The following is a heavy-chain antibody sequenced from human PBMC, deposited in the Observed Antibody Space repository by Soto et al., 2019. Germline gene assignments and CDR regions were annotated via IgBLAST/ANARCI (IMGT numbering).Heavy chain of an antibody. CDR2: IYHTGTS. J-gene: IGHJ6*02. Sequence: QVQLQESGPGLVNPSGTLSLTCAVSGGSISSSNWWSWVRQPPGRGLEWIGEIYHTGTSNYNPSLKSRVTISVDTSKNQFSLRLTSVTAADTAEYYCAGERAQGYGMDVWGQGTTVTVSS. CDR3: AGERAQGYGMDV. V-gene: IGHV4-4*02. CDR1: GGSISSSNW.